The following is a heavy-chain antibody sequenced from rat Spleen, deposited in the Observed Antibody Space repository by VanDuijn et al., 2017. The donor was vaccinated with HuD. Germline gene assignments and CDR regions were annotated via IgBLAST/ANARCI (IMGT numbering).Heavy chain of an antibody. CDR3: ARHWGY. CDR1: GFTFSVYD. V-gene: IGHV5-25*01. D-gene: IGHD4-6*01. J-gene: IGHJ2*01. Sequence: EVQLVESGGGLVQPGRSLKLSCAASGFTFSVYDMAWVRQAPTKGLEWVASLSPRAYSTYYRDSVKGRCTGSRDNAKSTLFLQMDSLRSEDTATYYCARHWGYWGQGVMVTVSS. CDR2: LSPRAYST.